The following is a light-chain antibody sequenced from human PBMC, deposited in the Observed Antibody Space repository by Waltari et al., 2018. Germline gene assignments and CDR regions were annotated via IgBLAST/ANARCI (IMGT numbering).Light chain of an antibody. V-gene: IGKV1-5*03. CDR3: QQYNSHLLT. CDR2: KAT. CDR1: QSISSW. Sequence: RVTITCRASQSISSWLAWFQKKPGKAPKLLIYKATTLESGVPSRFSGSGSGTEFTLTITSLQPDDFATYYCQQYNSHLLTFGGGTKVEIK. J-gene: IGKJ4*01.